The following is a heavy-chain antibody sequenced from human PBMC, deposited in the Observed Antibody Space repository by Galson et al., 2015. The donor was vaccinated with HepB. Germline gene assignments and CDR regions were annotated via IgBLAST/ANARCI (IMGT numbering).Heavy chain of an antibody. D-gene: IGHD4-23*01. Sequence: SLRLSCAASGFTFSSYSMNWVRQAPGKGLEWVSSISSSSSYIYYADSVKGRFTISRDNAKNSLYLQMNSLRAEDTAVYYCARDLGGGNSRVHGYWGQGTLVTVSS. CDR2: ISSSSSYI. CDR1: GFTFSSYS. V-gene: IGHV3-21*01. CDR3: ARDLGGGNSRVHGY. J-gene: IGHJ4*02.